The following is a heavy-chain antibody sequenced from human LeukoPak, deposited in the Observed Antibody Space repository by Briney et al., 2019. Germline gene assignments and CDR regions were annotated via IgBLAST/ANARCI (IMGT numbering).Heavy chain of an antibody. CDR1: IDSFSNYH. D-gene: IGHD3-10*01. V-gene: IGHV4-34*01. CDR2: VNESGGT. Sequence: SETLSLTCAVYIDSFSNYHWYWIRQTPAKGMEWIGEVNESGGTNISPSLRSRVILSVDTSKNQFSLKLSSVTAADTAVYYCASSRRVPGVSIGYFDSWGQGTLVTVSS. J-gene: IGHJ4*02. CDR3: ASSRRVPGVSIGYFDS.